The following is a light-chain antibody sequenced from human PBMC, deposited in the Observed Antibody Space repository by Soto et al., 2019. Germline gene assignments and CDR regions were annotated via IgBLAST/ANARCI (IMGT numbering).Light chain of an antibody. CDR1: SSNVGGYHY. Sequence: QSALTQPASVSGSPGQSITISCTGTSSNVGGYHYVSWYQQHPGKAPKLMIYDVSNRPSGVSNRFSGSKSGNTASLTISGRQAEDEADYYCSSYTNSGTVVFGGGTKLTVL. CDR3: SSYTNSGTVV. J-gene: IGLJ2*01. CDR2: DVS. V-gene: IGLV2-14*03.